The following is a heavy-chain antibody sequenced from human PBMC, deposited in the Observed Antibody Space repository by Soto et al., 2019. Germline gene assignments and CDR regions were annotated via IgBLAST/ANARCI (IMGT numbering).Heavy chain of an antibody. CDR3: AREYCGGDCFSRHYYYGLDV. CDR2: IIPILGIA. V-gene: IGHV1-69*08. J-gene: IGHJ6*02. CDR1: GGTFSSYT. Sequence: QVQLVQSGAEVKKPGSSVKVSCKASGGTFSSYTISWVRQAPGQGLEWMGRIIPILGIANYAQKFQGRVTITADKSTSTAYMELSSLRSEDTAVYYCAREYCGGDCFSRHYYYGLDVWGQGTTVTVSS. D-gene: IGHD2-21*02.